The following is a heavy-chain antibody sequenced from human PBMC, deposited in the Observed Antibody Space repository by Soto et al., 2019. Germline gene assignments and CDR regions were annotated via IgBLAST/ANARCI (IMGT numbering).Heavy chain of an antibody. V-gene: IGHV4-61*01. CDR2: LYDSGST. CDR3: ARENYYGSGTYFRLDV. CDR1: DGSISSGCYS. J-gene: IGHJ6*02. Sequence: TSETLSLTCAVSDGSISSGCYSWSWIRQPPGKGLEWIGYLYDSGSTHYNPSLKSRVTISVDTSKNQFSLKLTSVTAADTAVYYCARENYYGSGTYFRLDVWGQGTRVTVSS. D-gene: IGHD3-10*01.